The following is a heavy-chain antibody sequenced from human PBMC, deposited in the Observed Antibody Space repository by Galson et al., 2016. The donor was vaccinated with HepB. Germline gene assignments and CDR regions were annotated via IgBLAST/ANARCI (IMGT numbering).Heavy chain of an antibody. CDR1: GYTFSSHG. J-gene: IGHJ4*02. V-gene: IGHV1-18*01. Sequence: SVKVSCKASGYTFSSHGISWVRQAPGQGLEWMAWTSTYNDKKNYAQKFQGRVSMTTDTSTNTAYLELRSLTSDDTAVYYCARDVRGYYDSSDEVLPPLDSWGQGTLVIVS. D-gene: IGHD3-22*01. CDR2: TSTYNDKK. CDR3: ARDVRGYYDSSDEVLPPLDS.